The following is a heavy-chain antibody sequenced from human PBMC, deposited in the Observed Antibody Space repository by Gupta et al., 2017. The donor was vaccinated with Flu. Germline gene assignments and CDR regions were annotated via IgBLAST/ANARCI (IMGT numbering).Heavy chain of an antibody. CDR1: GFTVSRYD. CDR3: PRGHWDS. D-gene: IGHD2-21*01. V-gene: IGHV3-48*03. CDR2: IMRRGLT. Sequence: EVQLVDSGGGLVQPGGSLRLFCAASGFTVSRYDMCWVRLAPGKGLECVSFIMRRGLTYQKDHVKGSVSLPRNSSKHSVKTIXYXTRVEYXGGEDCPRGHWDSWGQGTLVTVS. J-gene: IGHJ4*02.